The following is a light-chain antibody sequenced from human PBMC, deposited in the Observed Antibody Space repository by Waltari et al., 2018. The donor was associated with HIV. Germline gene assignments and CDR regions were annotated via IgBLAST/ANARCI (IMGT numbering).Light chain of an antibody. CDR1: SGHINYV. CDR2: LNSDGRH. CDR3: QTWGTGIQV. V-gene: IGLV4-69*01. Sequence: QVVLTQPPSASASLGASVKLTCTLSSGHINYVIAWHQQQPKKGPRFLMKLNSDGRHSKGDGIPERFSGSSSGAERYLTISSLQSEDEGDYFCQTWGTGIQVFGGGTRLTVL. J-gene: IGLJ2*01.